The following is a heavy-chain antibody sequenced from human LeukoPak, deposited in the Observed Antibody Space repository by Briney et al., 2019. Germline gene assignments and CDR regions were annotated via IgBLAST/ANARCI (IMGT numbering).Heavy chain of an antibody. CDR1: GFTFSNYA. Sequence: GGSLRLSCAASGFTFSNYAMSWVRQAPGKGLDWVSALSGSGDNTYYADSVKGRFTISRDNSKNTLYLQMNSLRAEDTALYYCARPASRGVGRYFDLWGRSSPVTVSS. J-gene: IGHJ2*01. CDR2: LSGSGDNT. V-gene: IGHV3-23*01. CDR3: ARPASRGVGRYFDL. D-gene: IGHD3-10*01.